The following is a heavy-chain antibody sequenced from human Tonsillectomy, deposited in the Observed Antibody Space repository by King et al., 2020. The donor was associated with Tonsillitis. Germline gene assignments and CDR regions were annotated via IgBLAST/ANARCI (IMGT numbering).Heavy chain of an antibody. V-gene: IGHV3-11*06. D-gene: IGHD3-10*01. CDR3: ARGGGSGSPADF. Sequence: VQLVESGGGLVKPGGSLRLSCESSGFTFSDYYMSWIRQAPGKGLEWVSYISEGRTYTAHTDSVKGRFTISRDNTKNSLYLQMNSLRADDTAVYFCARGGGSGSPADFWGQGILVTVSS. CDR1: GFTFSDYY. J-gene: IGHJ4*02. CDR2: ISEGRTYT.